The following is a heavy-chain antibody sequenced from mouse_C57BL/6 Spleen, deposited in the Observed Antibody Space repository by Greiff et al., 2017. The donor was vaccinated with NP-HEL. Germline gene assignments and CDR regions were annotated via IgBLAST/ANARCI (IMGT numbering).Heavy chain of an antibody. D-gene: IGHD1-1*01. CDR3: AREYYGSSYND. CDR2: IYPRSGNT. V-gene: IGHV1-81*01. J-gene: IGHJ2*01. CDR1: GYTFTSYG. Sequence: QVQLQQSGAELARPGASVKLSCKASGYTFTSYGISWVKQRTGQGLEWIGEIYPRSGNTYYNEKFKGKATLTADKSSSTAYMELRSLTSEDAAVYFCAREYYGSSYNDWGQGTTLTVSS.